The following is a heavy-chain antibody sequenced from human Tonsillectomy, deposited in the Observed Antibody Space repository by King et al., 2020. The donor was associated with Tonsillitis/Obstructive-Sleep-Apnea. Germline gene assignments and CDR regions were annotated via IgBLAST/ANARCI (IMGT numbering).Heavy chain of an antibody. CDR2: IWYDGSNK. D-gene: IGHD3-3*01. Sequence: VQLVESGGGVVQPGRSLRVSCAASGFTFNTYGMHWVRQAPGKGLEWVAVIWYDGSNKYYADSVKGRFTISRDNSKNTLYLQMNSLRAEDTAVYYCLRTREVNFDYWGQGTLVTVSS. J-gene: IGHJ4*02. V-gene: IGHV3-33*01. CDR3: LRTREVNFDY. CDR1: GFTFNTYG.